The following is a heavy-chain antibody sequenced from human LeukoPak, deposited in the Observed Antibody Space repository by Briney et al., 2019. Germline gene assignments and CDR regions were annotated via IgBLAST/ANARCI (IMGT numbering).Heavy chain of an antibody. D-gene: IGHD6-19*01. CDR2: ISYSGANS. J-gene: IGHJ5*02. CDR1: GFTFSGSA. Sequence: PGGSLRLSCAASGFTFSGSAMSWVRQAPGEGLEWVSLISYSGANSYYTDSVRGRFTISRDNSKDTLFLQMNSLRAEDTAVYYCARGSGSGWPLDRWGQGALVTVSS. CDR3: ARGSGSGWPLDR. V-gene: IGHV3-23*01.